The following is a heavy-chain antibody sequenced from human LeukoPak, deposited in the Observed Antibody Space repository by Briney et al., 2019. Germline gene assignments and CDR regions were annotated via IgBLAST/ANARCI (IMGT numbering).Heavy chain of an antibody. CDR2: ISISGSPI. V-gene: IGHV3-48*03. Sequence: PGGSLRLSCAASGFTFSNYEMNWVRQAPGKGLEWVSHISISGSPIYYRDSVKGRFTISRDNAKNSLYLQMNGLRPEDTAVYYCARVEGLRGRAFDIWGQGTMVTVSS. CDR3: ARVEGLRGRAFDI. D-gene: IGHD4-17*01. CDR1: GFTFSNYE. J-gene: IGHJ3*02.